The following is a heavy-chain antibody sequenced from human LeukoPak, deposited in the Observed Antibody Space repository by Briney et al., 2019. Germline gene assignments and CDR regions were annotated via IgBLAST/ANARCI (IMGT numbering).Heavy chain of an antibody. D-gene: IGHD3-9*01. CDR2: IYSGGST. Sequence: PGGSLRLSCAASGFTVSSNYMSWVRQAPGKGLEWVSVIYSGGSTYYADSVKGRFTISRDNSKNTLYLQMNSLRAEDTAVYYCARDRAEDDILTGPFDYWGQGTLVTVSS. J-gene: IGHJ4*02. CDR1: GFTVSSNY. CDR3: ARDRAEDDILTGPFDY. V-gene: IGHV3-66*01.